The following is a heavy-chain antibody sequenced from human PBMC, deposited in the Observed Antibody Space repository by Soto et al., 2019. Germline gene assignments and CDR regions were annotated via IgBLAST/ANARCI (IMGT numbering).Heavy chain of an antibody. CDR3: ARGEWLQFRNGDIDY. D-gene: IGHD5-12*01. CDR1: GFTFSSYA. CDR2: ISYDGSNK. J-gene: IGHJ4*02. V-gene: IGHV3-30-3*01. Sequence: QVQLVESGGGVVQPGRSLRLSCAASGFTFSSYAMHWVRQAPGKGLEWVAVISYDGSNKYYADSVKGRFTISRDNSKNTLYLQMTSLRAEDTAVYYCARGEWLQFRNGDIDYWGQGTLVTVSS.